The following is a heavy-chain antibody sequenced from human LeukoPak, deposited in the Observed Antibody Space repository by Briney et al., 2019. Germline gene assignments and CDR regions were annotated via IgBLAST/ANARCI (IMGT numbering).Heavy chain of an antibody. Sequence: GGSLRLSCTASGITFGDYAMSWVRQAPGKGLEWVGFIRSKAYGGTTEYAASVKGRFTISRDDSKSIAYLQMNSLKTEDTAVYYCTRDKYDILGYWGQGTLVTVSS. J-gene: IGHJ4*02. CDR2: IRSKAYGGTT. V-gene: IGHV3-49*04. CDR1: GITFGDYA. D-gene: IGHD3-9*01. CDR3: TRDKYDILGY.